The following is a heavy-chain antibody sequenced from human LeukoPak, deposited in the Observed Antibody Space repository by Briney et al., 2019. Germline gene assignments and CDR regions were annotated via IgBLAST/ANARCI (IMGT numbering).Heavy chain of an antibody. CDR2: MNPNSGNT. V-gene: IGHV1-8*03. J-gene: IGHJ6*03. Sequence: ASVKVSCKASGYTFTSYDINWVRQATGQGLEWMGWMNPNSGNTGYAQKFQGRVTITRNTSISTAYLELSSLRSEDTAVYYCARGRYYYYMDVWGKGTTVTISS. CDR1: GYTFTSYD. CDR3: ARGRYYYYMDV.